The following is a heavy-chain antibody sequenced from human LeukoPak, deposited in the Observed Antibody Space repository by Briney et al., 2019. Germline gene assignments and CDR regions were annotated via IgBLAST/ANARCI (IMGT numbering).Heavy chain of an antibody. D-gene: IGHD6-13*01. CDR3: AKGRAAAGTATDY. V-gene: IGHV3-23*01. J-gene: IGHJ4*02. CDR2: ISGSGGST. CDR1: GFTFSSYG. Sequence: GGSLRLSCAASGFTFSSYGMHWVRQAPGKGLEWVSAISGSGGSTYYADSVKGRFTISRDNSKNTLYLQMNSLRAEDTAVYYCAKGRAAAGTATDYWGQGTLVTVSS.